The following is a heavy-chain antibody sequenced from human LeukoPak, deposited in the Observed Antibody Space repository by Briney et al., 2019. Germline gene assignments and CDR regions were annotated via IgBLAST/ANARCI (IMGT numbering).Heavy chain of an antibody. V-gene: IGHV4-34*01. CDR2: INHSGST. J-gene: IGHJ4*02. Sequence: SETLSLTCAVYGGSFSGYYWSWIRQPPGKGLEWIGEINHSGSTNYNPSLKSRVTISVDTSKNQFSLKLSSVTAADTAVHYCARGPSTYYDFWSGYFPYFDYWGQGTLVTVSS. CDR3: ARGPSTYYDFWSGYFPYFDY. CDR1: GGSFSGYY. D-gene: IGHD3-3*01.